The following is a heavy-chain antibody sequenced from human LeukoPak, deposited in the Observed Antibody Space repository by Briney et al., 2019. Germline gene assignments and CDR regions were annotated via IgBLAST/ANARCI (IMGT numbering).Heavy chain of an antibody. J-gene: IGHJ4*02. D-gene: IGHD2-2*01. V-gene: IGHV3-23*01. Sequence: GGSLRLSCAASGFTFSSYTMSWVRQAPGKGLEWVSAISHTSEYTYYADSVKGRFTISRDNSKDTLYLQMNSLRAEDTAVYYCAKGCSTRNFDYWGQGTLVTVSS. CDR3: AKGCSTRNFDY. CDR1: GFTFSSYT. CDR2: ISHTSEYT.